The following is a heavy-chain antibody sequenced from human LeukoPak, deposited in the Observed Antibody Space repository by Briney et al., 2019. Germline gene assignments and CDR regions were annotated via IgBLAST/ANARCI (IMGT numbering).Heavy chain of an antibody. CDR3: ARVGYYASGPFSYFDY. CDR1: GFTFSTRG. V-gene: IGHV3-30*19. J-gene: IGHJ4*02. D-gene: IGHD3-10*01. Sequence: GGSLRLSCAASGFTFSTRGMHWVRQSPGKGLEWVAVISYDGSNEYYADSVKGRFTISRDNSKNTLYLQMNSLSVEDTAVYYCARVGYYASGPFSYFDYWGQGTLVTVSS. CDR2: ISYDGSNE.